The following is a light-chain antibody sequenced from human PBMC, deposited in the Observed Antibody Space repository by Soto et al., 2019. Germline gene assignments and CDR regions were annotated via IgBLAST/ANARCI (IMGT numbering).Light chain of an antibody. CDR2: TAS. CDR1: QTISTY. J-gene: IGKJ4*01. CDR3: QQSFSSPLT. Sequence: DIQMTPSPSSLSASVGDRVTITCRASQTISTYLNWYQQKPGKAPNLLISTASSLQSGVPSRFSGSGSGTDFTLAISSLQPEDFATYDCQQSFSSPLTFGGGTKVEIK. V-gene: IGKV1-39*01.